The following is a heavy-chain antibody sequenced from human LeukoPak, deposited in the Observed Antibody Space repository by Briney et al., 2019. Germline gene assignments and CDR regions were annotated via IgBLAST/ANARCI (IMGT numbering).Heavy chain of an antibody. D-gene: IGHD3-10*01. CDR3: ARGPDYYNSGSDNWFDP. CDR1: GYSISSGYY. CDR2: IYHGGST. Sequence: SETLSLTCTVSGYSISSGYYWGWIRQSPGKGLEWIGSIYHGGSTYYNPSLRSRVIVSVDTSKNQFSLKLSSVTAADTAVYYCARGPDYYNSGSDNWFDPWGQGTLVTVSS. J-gene: IGHJ5*02. V-gene: IGHV4-38-2*02.